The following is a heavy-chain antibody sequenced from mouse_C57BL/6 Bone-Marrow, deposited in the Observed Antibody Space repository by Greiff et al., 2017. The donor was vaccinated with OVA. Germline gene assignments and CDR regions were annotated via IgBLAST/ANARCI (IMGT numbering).Heavy chain of an antibody. J-gene: IGHJ2*01. Sequence: EVQVVESGGGLVKPGGSLKLSCAASGFTFSDYGMHWVRQAPEKGLEWVAYISSGSSTIYYADTVKGRFTISRDNAKNTLFLQMTSLRSEDTAMYYCAIITTVVDYFDYWGQGTTLTVSS. D-gene: IGHD1-1*01. CDR2: ISSGSSTI. CDR3: AIITTVVDYFDY. V-gene: IGHV5-17*01. CDR1: GFTFSDYG.